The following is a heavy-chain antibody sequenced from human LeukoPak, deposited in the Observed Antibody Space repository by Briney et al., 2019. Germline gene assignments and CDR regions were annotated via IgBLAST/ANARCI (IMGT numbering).Heavy chain of an antibody. D-gene: IGHD2/OR15-2a*01. J-gene: IGHJ3*02. V-gene: IGHV3-48*04. CDR1: GFSFSDYS. CDR2: ISRSFTPI. CDR3: ARDGHFNTFHI. Sequence: GGSLRLSCAASGFSFSDYSMTWVRQAPGKGLEWVSYISRSFTPIYYAESVKGRFTISRDNAKTSLYLQMNSLRAEDTAVYYCARDGHFNTFHIWGQGTMVTVSS.